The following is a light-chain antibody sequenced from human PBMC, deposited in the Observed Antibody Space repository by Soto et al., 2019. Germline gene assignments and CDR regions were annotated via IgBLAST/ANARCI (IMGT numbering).Light chain of an antibody. CDR1: SSDIGSNT. CDR3: AAWDDSLNGVV. J-gene: IGLJ2*01. V-gene: IGLV1-44*01. CDR2: NKN. Sequence: QSVLTQPPSASGTPGQRVTISCSGSSSDIGSNTVNWYQQLPGTAPKLLIYNKNHRPSGGPDRFSCAKTGTSASLAISGLQSEEEADYYCAAWDDSLNGVVFGGGTKLTVL.